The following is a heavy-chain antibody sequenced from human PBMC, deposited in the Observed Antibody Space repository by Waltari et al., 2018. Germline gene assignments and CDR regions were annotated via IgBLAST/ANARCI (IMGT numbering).Heavy chain of an antibody. V-gene: IGHV4-38-2*01. CDR2: IYHSGST. D-gene: IGHD6-6*01. Sequence: SSGYYWGWIRQPPGKGLEWIGSIYHSGSTYYNPSLKSRVTISVDTSKNQFSLKLSSVTAADTAVYYCARQEQLVYYYYGMDVWGQGTTVTVSS. CDR1: SSGYY. CDR3: ARQEQLVYYYYGMDV. J-gene: IGHJ6*02.